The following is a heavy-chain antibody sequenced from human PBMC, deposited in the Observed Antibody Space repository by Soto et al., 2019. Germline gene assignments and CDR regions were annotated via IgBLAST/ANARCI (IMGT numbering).Heavy chain of an antibody. V-gene: IGHV5-10-1*01. D-gene: IGHD1-26*01. CDR3: ARHYYVGELLSY. CDR2: IDPSDSYT. J-gene: IGHJ4*02. Sequence: GESLKISCKGSGYSFTSYWISWVRQMPGKGLEWMGRIDPSDSYTYYSPSFQGHVTISADKSISTAYLQWSSLKASDTAMYYCARHYYVGELLSYWGQGTLVTVSS. CDR1: GYSFTSYW.